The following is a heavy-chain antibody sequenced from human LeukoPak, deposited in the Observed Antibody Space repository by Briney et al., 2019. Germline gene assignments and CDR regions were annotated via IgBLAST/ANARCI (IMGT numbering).Heavy chain of an antibody. CDR3: ARDRVTPSSIAARRGWFDP. D-gene: IGHD6-6*01. CDR2: IYYSGST. V-gene: IGHV4-39*07. Sequence: PSETLSLTCTVSGGSISSSSYYWGRIRQPPGKGLEWIGSIYYSGSTYYNPSLKSRVTISVDTSKNQFSLKLSSVTAADTAVYYCARDRVTPSSIAARRGWFDPWGQGTLVTVSS. CDR1: GGSISSSSYY. J-gene: IGHJ5*02.